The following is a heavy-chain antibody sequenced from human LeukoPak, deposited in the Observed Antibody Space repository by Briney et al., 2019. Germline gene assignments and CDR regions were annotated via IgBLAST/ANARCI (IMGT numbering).Heavy chain of an antibody. D-gene: IGHD1-26*01. J-gene: IGHJ4*02. CDR1: GGSISSYY. Sequence: PSETLSLTCTVSGGSISSYYWSWIRQPPGKGLEWIGYIYYSGSTNYSPSLKSRVTISTDTSKNQFSLKLSSVTATDTAVYYCARHQPGSYYDYWGQGALVTVSS. CDR2: IYYSGST. CDR3: ARHQPGSYYDY. V-gene: IGHV4-59*08.